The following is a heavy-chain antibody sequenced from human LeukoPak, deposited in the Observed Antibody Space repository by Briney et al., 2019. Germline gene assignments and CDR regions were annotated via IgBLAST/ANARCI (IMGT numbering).Heavy chain of an antibody. CDR1: GFTFSRYT. D-gene: IGHD1-26*01. V-gene: IGHV3-48*01. J-gene: IGHJ4*02. Sequence: PGGSLRLPCAASGFTFSRYTMNWVRRAPGKGLEWISDISSSSTTVHYADSVKGRFTISRDNAKSSLYLQMNNLRAEDTAVYYCARDPREWGLPYFDCWGLGTLVTVSS. CDR2: ISSSSTTV. CDR3: ARDPREWGLPYFDC.